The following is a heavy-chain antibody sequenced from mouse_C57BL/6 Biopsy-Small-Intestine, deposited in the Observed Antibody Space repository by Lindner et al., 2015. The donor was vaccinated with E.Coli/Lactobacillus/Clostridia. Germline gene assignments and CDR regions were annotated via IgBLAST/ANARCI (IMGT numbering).Heavy chain of an antibody. J-gene: IGHJ4*01. Sequence: SVKVSCKASGYTFTGYYMHWVRQAPGQDLEWMGLINPSDDSRRYAPQFQGRLTMTRDTSTSTVFMELSSLTSDDTAVYSCARGGLTPYGDQAAFDYWGQGTLVTVSS. CDR3: ARGGLTPYGDQAAFDY. CDR2: INPSDDSR. D-gene: IGHD2-13*01. V-gene: IGHV1S12*01. CDR1: GYTFTGYY.